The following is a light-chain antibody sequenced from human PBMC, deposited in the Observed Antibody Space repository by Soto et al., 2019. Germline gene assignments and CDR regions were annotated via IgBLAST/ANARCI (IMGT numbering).Light chain of an antibody. CDR3: QQYGRSWT. J-gene: IGKJ1*01. V-gene: IGKV3-20*01. CDR2: GAS. Sequence: EIVLTQGPGALSLSAGGRSTLAWRAIQSIRNTYLAWYQLRPGQAPRLLINGASSRATGIPDRFSGSGSGTEFTLTISRLEPEDFAVYYCQQYGRSWTLGQGSKVDIK. CDR1: QSIRNTY.